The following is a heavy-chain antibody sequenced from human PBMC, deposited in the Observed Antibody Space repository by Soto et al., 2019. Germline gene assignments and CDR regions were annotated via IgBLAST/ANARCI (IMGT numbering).Heavy chain of an antibody. D-gene: IGHD2-2*01. V-gene: IGHV1-8*01. J-gene: IGHJ6*03. CDR3: ARGVRYQLPKKGDDYYYYMDV. CDR1: GYTFNSYD. Sequence: QVQLVQSGAEVKKPGASVKVSCKASGYTFNSYDINWVRQATGQGLEWMGWMNPNSGNTGSAQKFQGRDTMTRNNSISTAYMELSSLRSEDTAVYYCARGVRYQLPKKGDDYYYYMDVWGKGTTVTVSS. CDR2: MNPNSGNT.